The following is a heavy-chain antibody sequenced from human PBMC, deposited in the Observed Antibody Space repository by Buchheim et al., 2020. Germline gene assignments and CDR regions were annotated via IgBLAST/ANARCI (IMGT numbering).Heavy chain of an antibody. Sequence: QVQLQESGPGLVKPSGTLSLTCAVSGGSISSGDWWRWVRQPPGRGLEWIGEVYHSGSTNYNSSLKRRVTILVDKSKTQFSLNLRSVTAADTAVYYCARDSSGSFSADYWGRGTL. V-gene: IGHV4-4*02. CDR2: VYHSGST. D-gene: IGHD1-26*01. J-gene: IGHJ4*02. CDR3: ARDSSGSFSADY. CDR1: GGSISSGDW.